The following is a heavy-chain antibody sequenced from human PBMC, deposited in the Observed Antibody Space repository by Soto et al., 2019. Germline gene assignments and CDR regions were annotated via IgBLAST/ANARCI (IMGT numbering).Heavy chain of an antibody. J-gene: IGHJ4*02. D-gene: IGHD6-13*01. CDR3: AHVYSAAPGTRYYFEH. Sequence: QITLTESGPTLVKPTQTLTLTCTFSGFSFSTGAVGVGWIRQPPGKALEFLALIYWDDDKRYRPSLKNKITITKDTSRKQVVLTMTYLDPEGKATYYCAHVYSAAPGTRYYFEHWGKGTLVTVSS. CDR2: IYWDDDK. V-gene: IGHV2-5*02. CDR1: GFSFSTGAVG.